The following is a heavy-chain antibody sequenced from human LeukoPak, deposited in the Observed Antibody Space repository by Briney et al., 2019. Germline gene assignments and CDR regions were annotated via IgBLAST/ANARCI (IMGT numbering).Heavy chain of an antibody. Sequence: PGGSLRLSCAASGFTFSSYAMSWVRQAPGKGLEWVSAISGSGGSTYYADSVKGRLTISRDNSKNTLYLQMNSLRAEDTAVYYCANKAAAGTGAYYFDYWGQGTLVTVSS. CDR1: GFTFSSYA. J-gene: IGHJ4*02. CDR3: ANKAAAGTGAYYFDY. CDR2: ISGSGGST. V-gene: IGHV3-23*01. D-gene: IGHD6-13*01.